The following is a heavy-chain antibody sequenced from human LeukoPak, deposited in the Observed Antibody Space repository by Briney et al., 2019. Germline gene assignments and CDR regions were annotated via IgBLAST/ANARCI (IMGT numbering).Heavy chain of an antibody. D-gene: IGHD3-22*01. Sequence: PGGSLRLSCAASGFTFSSYEMNWVRQAPGKGLEWVSYISSSGSTIYYADSVKSRFTISSDNAKNSLYLQMNSLRAEDTAVYYCARALYDSSGYYFDYWGQGTLVTVSS. CDR3: ARALYDSSGYYFDY. J-gene: IGHJ4*02. V-gene: IGHV3-48*03. CDR1: GFTFSSYE. CDR2: ISSSGSTI.